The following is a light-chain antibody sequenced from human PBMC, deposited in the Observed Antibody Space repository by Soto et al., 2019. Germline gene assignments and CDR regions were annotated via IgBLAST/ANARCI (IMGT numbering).Light chain of an antibody. CDR2: EVS. V-gene: IGLV2-8*01. CDR1: SSDVGGYNY. Sequence: QSVLTQPPSASGSPGQSVTISCTGTSSDVGGYNYVSWYQQYPGKAPKLMIYEVSKRPSGVPDRFSGSKSGNTASLTVSGLQAEDEADYYCSSYAGSNYVFGTG. CDR3: SSYAGSNYV. J-gene: IGLJ1*01.